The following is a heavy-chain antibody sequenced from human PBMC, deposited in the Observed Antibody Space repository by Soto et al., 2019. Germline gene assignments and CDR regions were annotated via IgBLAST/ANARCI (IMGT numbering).Heavy chain of an antibody. D-gene: IGHD2-15*01. CDR2: ISGSGGST. CDR1: GFTFSSYA. CDR3: ARDEKAYSPTDPNDY. V-gene: IGHV3-23*01. J-gene: IGHJ4*02. Sequence: GGSLRLSCAASGFTFSSYAMSWVRQAPGKGLEWVSAISGSGGSTYYADSVKGRFTISRDNSKNTLYLQMNSLRAEDTAVYYCARDEKAYSPTDPNDYWGQGTLVTVSS.